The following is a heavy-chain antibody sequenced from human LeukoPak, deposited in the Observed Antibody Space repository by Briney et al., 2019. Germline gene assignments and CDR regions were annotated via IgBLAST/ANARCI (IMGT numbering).Heavy chain of an antibody. CDR2: IYPGDSDT. Sequence: KPGESLKISCKGSGYTFTTYWIAWVRQMPGKGLEWMGIIYPGDSDTRYSPSFQGQVTISADKSISAAYLQWSSLKASDTTTYYCARSEGAALNALDIWGQGTMVTVTS. D-gene: IGHD1-26*01. CDR3: ARSEGAALNALDI. CDR1: GYTFTTYW. V-gene: IGHV5-51*01. J-gene: IGHJ3*02.